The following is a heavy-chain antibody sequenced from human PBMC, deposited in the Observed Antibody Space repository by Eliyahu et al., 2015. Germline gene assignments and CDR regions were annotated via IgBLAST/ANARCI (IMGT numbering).Heavy chain of an antibody. CDR2: INAGKGNT. CDR3: AKGGDDYGNYYYYYGLDV. V-gene: IGHV1-3*01. Sequence: QRHLVQSGAEVKKPGASVNVSCKASGYIFTTYAIHWVRQAPGQGLEWMGWINAGKGNTKYSQKFQNRITMTRDTSASTAYMEVSSLTLEDTAVYYCAKGGDDYGNYYYYYGLDVWGQGTTVTVS. D-gene: IGHD4-17*01. CDR1: GYIFTTYA. J-gene: IGHJ6*02.